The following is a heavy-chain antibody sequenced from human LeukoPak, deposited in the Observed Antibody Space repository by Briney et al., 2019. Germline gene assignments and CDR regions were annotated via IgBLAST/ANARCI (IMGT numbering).Heavy chain of an antibody. CDR3: ARDHASCHRACGYGMDV. V-gene: IGHV3-7*01. J-gene: IGHJ6*02. CDR2: IKQDGNEK. Sequence: PGGSLRLSCAASGFTFSSYWMNWVRQAPGKGLEWVANIKQDGNEKYYVDSVKGRFTISRDNAKDSLYLQMNSLRAEDTAVYYCARDHASCHRACGYGMDVWGQGTTVTVSS. CDR1: GFTFSSYW. D-gene: IGHD2-2*01.